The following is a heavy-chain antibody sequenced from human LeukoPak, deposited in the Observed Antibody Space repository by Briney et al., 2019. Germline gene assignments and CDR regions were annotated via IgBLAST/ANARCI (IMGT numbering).Heavy chain of an antibody. CDR3: ARDMRYSSSWYILDY. V-gene: IGHV1-2*02. Sequence: ASVKVSCKASGYTFTGYYMHWVRQAPGQGLEWMGWINPNSGGTNYAQKFQGRVTMTRDTSISTAYMELSRLRSDDTAVYYCARDMRYSSSWYILDYWGQGTLVTVSS. CDR1: GYTFTGYY. J-gene: IGHJ4*02. D-gene: IGHD6-13*01. CDR2: INPNSGGT.